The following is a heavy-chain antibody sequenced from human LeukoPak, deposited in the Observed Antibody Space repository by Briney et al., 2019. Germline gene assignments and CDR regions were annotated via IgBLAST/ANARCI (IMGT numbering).Heavy chain of an antibody. CDR2: IFGSGGST. CDR1: GFTFSSYA. J-gene: IGHJ4*02. D-gene: IGHD6-19*01. Sequence: GALRLSCAASGFTFSSYAMYWVRQAPGKGLEWVSGIFGSGGSTHYADSVEGRFTISRDNSKNTVYLQMNSLRAEDTAAYYCAKTATGYSSGRFPGWPVDYWGQGTLVTVSS. V-gene: IGHV3-23*01. CDR3: AKTATGYSSGRFPGWPVDY.